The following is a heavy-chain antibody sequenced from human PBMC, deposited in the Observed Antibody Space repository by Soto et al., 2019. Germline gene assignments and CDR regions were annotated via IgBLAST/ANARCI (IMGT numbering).Heavy chain of an antibody. Sequence: QVQLVESGGGVVQPGRSLRLSCAASGFTFSSYAMHWVRQAPGKGLEWVAVISYDGSNKYYADSVKGRFTISRDNSKNTLYRQMNSLRAEDTAVYYCARVETRPRAIAAACTDYYYYGRDVWGQGTTVTVSS. CDR2: ISYDGSNK. V-gene: IGHV3-30-3*01. D-gene: IGHD6-13*01. CDR1: GFTFSSYA. J-gene: IGHJ6*02. CDR3: ARVETRPRAIAAACTDYYYYGRDV.